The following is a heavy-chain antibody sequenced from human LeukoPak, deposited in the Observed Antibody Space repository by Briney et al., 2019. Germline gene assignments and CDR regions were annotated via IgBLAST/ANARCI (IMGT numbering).Heavy chain of an antibody. D-gene: IGHD3-16*02. V-gene: IGHV1-46*02. CDR2: INPSGGST. Sequence: ASVKVSCKASGYTFDSYYMQWLRQAPGQWLEWMGIINPSGGSTSYAQTFQGRVTMTRDTSTSTVYMELSSLRSEDTAVYYCARDGELRLGELSFWGQGTLVTVSS. CDR3: ARDGELRLGELSF. J-gene: IGHJ4*02. CDR1: GYTFDSYY.